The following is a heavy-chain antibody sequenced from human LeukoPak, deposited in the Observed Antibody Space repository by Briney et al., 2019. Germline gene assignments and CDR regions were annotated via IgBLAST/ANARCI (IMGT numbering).Heavy chain of an antibody. CDR2: INHSEST. V-gene: IGHV4-34*01. J-gene: IGHJ4*02. Sequence: SETVSLTCAVSGGSFSGYCWSWIRQPPGKGLEWICEINHSESTNYNPCVESRVTILVDTSKNKFSLKLSSVTAADTAVYYCARGVPVLRYFDWLSPPAKNYALDYWGQGTLVTVSS. CDR3: ARGVPVLRYFDWLSPPAKNYALDY. D-gene: IGHD3-9*01. CDR1: GGSFSGYC.